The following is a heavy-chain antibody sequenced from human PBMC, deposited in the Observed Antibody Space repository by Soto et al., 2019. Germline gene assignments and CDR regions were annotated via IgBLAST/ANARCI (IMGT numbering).Heavy chain of an antibody. CDR1: GFIFSSYE. V-gene: IGHV3-23*01. D-gene: IGHD3-10*01. CDR3: AKTFFSGSGSYRGWFDH. Sequence: XGSRRRSCAAAGFIFSSYEMTWVRQAPGKGLEWVSVISGSGDNTYYADSVKGRFTISRDGSKDTLYLQMNSLRADDTAVYYCAKTFFSGSGSYRGWFDHWGQGSQVTVSS. J-gene: IGHJ5*02. CDR2: ISGSGDNT.